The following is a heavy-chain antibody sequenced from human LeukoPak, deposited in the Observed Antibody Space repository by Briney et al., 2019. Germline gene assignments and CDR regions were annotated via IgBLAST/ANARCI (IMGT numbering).Heavy chain of an antibody. CDR3: ARFRRYVSLWLGEPFDP. Sequence: PSETLSLTCAVYGGSFSGYYWSWIRQPPGKGLEWIEEINHSGSTNYNPSLKSRVTISVDTSKNQFSLKLSSVTAADTAVYYCARFRRYVSLWLGEPFDPWGQGTLVTVSS. V-gene: IGHV4-34*01. CDR2: INHSGST. J-gene: IGHJ5*02. CDR1: GGSFSGYY. D-gene: IGHD3-10*01.